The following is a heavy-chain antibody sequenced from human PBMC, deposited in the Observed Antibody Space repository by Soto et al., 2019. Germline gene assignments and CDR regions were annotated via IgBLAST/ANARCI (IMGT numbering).Heavy chain of an antibody. V-gene: IGHV1-2*02. D-gene: IGHD6-6*01. Sequence: ASVKVSCKASGYAFTGYYMHWVRQAPGQGLEWMGWINPNSGGTNYAQKFQGRVTMTRDTSISTAYMELSRLRSDDTAVYYCARAGSSTRAPFDYWGQGTLVTVSS. CDR2: INPNSGGT. CDR1: GYAFTGYY. J-gene: IGHJ4*02. CDR3: ARAGSSTRAPFDY.